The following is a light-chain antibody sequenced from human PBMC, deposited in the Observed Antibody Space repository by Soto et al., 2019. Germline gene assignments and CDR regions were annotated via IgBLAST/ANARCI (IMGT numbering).Light chain of an antibody. V-gene: IGKV3-20*01. CDR1: QTINNNY. CDR2: GAS. CDR3: HQYGSSVLI. J-gene: IGKJ4*01. Sequence: EIVLTQSPGTLSLSPGERATLSCRANQTINNNYFAWYQQKHGQAPRLLLYGASSRATGIPVLFSGSGSGTDFTLPITRLEPEDFAVYYCHQYGSSVLIFGGGTTVEV.